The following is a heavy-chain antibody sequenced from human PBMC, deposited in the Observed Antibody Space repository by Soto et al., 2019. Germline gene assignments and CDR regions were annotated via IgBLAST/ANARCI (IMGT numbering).Heavy chain of an antibody. D-gene: IGHD4-17*01. V-gene: IGHV1-2*04. Sequence: ASVKVSCKASGYTFTGYYMHWVRQAPGQGLEWMGWINPNSGGTNYAQKFQGWVSMTRDTSISPAYMELSRLRSDDTAVYYCAREKSLFDYGDPNDAFDIWGQGTMVTVSS. CDR2: INPNSGGT. CDR1: GYTFTGYY. CDR3: AREKSLFDYGDPNDAFDI. J-gene: IGHJ3*02.